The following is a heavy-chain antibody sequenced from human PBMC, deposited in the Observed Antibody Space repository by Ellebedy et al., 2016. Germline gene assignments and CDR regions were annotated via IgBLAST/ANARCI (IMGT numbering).Heavy chain of an antibody. Sequence: SVKVSXKASRGTFSSYAISWVRQAPGQGLEWMGGIIPIFGTANYAQKFQGRVTITADESTSTAYMELSSLRSEDTAVYYCARGREVVVPAAIQHYYYYYMDVWGKGTTVTVSS. J-gene: IGHJ6*03. CDR2: IIPIFGTA. V-gene: IGHV1-69*13. CDR3: ARGREVVVPAAIQHYYYYYMDV. D-gene: IGHD2-2*01. CDR1: RGTFSSYA.